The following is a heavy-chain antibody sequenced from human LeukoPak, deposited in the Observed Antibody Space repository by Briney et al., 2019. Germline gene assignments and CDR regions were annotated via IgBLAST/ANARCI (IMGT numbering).Heavy chain of an antibody. CDR2: IDYAGGST. CDR3: AATRVCGGVLLRPNCLYFEN. Sequence: GGSLRLSCAASGFTFNNYVMSWVRQAPGRGLEWVSGIDYAGGSTNYADSVQGRFTVSRDNSKNTLYLQTHSLRAEDTAIYYCAATRVCGGVLLRPNCLYFENWGLGTLVTVSS. D-gene: IGHD3-10*01. CDR1: GFTFNNYV. V-gene: IGHV3-23*01. J-gene: IGHJ4*02.